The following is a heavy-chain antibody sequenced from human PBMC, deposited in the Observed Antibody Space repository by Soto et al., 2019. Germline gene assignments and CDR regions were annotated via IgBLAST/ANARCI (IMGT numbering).Heavy chain of an antibody. D-gene: IGHD5-12*01. V-gene: IGHV4-31*01. Sequence: QVQLQESGPGLVKPSQTLSLTCTVSGGSISSGGYYWSWIRQHPGKGLEWIGYIYYSRSTYYNPSLKGLXXLXVVXSKNHFSLKLSSVTAADTAVYYCARVGRDGYNYGYWGQGTLVTVSS. CDR1: GGSISSGGYY. CDR3: ARVGRDGYNYGY. CDR2: IYYSRST. J-gene: IGHJ4*02.